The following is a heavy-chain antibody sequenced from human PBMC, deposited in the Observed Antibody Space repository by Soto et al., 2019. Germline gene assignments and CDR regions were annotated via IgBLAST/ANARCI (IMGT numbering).Heavy chain of an antibody. CDR1: GFTFSSYA. V-gene: IGHV3-23*01. CDR3: AKDPRRTNGVSYFFDY. CDR2: ISGSGGST. J-gene: IGHJ4*02. D-gene: IGHD2-8*01. Sequence: GGSLRLSCAASGFTFSSYAMSWVRQAPGKGLEWVSAISGSGGSTYYADSVKGRFTISRDKSKNTLYLQMNSLRAEDTAVYYCAKDPRRTNGVSYFFDYWGQGTLVTVSS.